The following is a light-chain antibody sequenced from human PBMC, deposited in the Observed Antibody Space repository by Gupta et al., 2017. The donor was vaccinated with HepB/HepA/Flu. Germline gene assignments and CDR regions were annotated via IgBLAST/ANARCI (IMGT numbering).Light chain of an antibody. Sequence: DIQMTQSPSSLSASVRDRVTITCRASQSIGIYLNWYQQKPGKAPNLLIYAASGVQSGVPSRFSGSGSGTDFTLTISRLQPEDFATYYCQQSDRTPNTFGRGTXLEIK. CDR3: QQSDRTPNT. CDR1: QSIGIY. J-gene: IGKJ2*01. CDR2: AAS. V-gene: IGKV1-39*01.